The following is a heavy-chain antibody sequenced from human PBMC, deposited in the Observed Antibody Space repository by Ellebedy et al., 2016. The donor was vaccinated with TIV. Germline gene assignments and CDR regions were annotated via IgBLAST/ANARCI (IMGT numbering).Heavy chain of an antibody. CDR3: AKGSMVRGLAG. V-gene: IGHV4-34*01. Sequence: SETLSLTXEIDVPSITGYDWAWVRQPPGKGLEWIGVVHHRGGTRYYSSLKGRVTISLDTSRKEFSLYITSVTAADTALYFCAKGSMVRGLAGWGQGTLVTVSS. D-gene: IGHD3-10*01. J-gene: IGHJ4*02. CDR2: VHHRGGT. CDR1: VPSITGYD.